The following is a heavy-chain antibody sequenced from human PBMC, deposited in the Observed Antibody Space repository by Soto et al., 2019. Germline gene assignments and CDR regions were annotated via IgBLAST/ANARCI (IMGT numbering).Heavy chain of an antibody. Sequence: SVKVSCMAPVYALTSYDINWVRQATGQGLEWMGWMNPNSGNTGYAQKFQGRFTMTSNTSISTAYMELSSLRSEDTAVYYCARDRVDDILTAGGLKNYYYGMDVWGQGTTVTVSS. CDR1: VYALTSYD. V-gene: IGHV1-8*01. D-gene: IGHD3-9*01. CDR2: MNPNSGNT. J-gene: IGHJ6*02. CDR3: ARDRVDDILTAGGLKNYYYGMDV.